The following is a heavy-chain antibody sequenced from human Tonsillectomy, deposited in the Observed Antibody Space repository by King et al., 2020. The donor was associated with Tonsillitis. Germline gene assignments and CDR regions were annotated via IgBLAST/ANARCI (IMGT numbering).Heavy chain of an antibody. D-gene: IGHD3-22*01. V-gene: IGHV4-31*03. CDR3: ARAITDDSSAYQPEGAFDI. CDR2: IYYSGST. CDR1: GGSISSGSYY. Sequence: QLQESGPGLVKPSQTLSLTCTVSGGSISSGSYYWNWIRQHPGKGLEWIGYIYYSGSTYYNPSLKSRVTISVDTSKNQFSLKLSSVTAADTAVYYCARAITDDSSAYQPEGAFDIWGQGTMVTVSS. J-gene: IGHJ3*02.